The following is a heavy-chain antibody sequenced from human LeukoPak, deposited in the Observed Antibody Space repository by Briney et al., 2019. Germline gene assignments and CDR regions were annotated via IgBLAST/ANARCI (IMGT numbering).Heavy chain of an antibody. CDR3: ARAARRYYYYYMDV. Sequence: PSETLSLTCTVSGGSISSHYWSWIRQPPGKGMEWIGYMHDSGSTNHNPSLKSRVTMSVDTSKNQFSLKLSSVTAADTAVYYCARAARRYYYYYMDVWGKGTTVTVSS. J-gene: IGHJ6*03. CDR1: GGSISSHY. D-gene: IGHD1-1*01. CDR2: MHDSGST. V-gene: IGHV4-59*11.